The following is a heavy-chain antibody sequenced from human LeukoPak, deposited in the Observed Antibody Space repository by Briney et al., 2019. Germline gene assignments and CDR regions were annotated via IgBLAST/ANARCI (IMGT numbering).Heavy chain of an antibody. D-gene: IGHD1-26*01. CDR1: GGTFSSYA. CDR2: IIPIFGTA. J-gene: IGHJ6*03. V-gene: IGHV1-69*06. Sequence: GASVKVSCKASGGTFSSYAISWVRQAPGQGLEWMGGIIPIFGTANYAQKFQGRVTITADKSTSTAYMELSSLRSEDTAVYYCAHRISGSYSPLPPESKDYYYMDVWGKGTTVTVSS. CDR3: AHRISGSYSPLPPESKDYYYMDV.